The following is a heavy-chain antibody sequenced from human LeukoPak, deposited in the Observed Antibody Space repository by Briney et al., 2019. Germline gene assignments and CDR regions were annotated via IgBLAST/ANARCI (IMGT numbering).Heavy chain of an antibody. D-gene: IGHD6-19*01. CDR2: ISYDGSNK. CDR3: AKDTVAVAPGNYFDY. J-gene: IGHJ4*02. Sequence: RRSLRLSCAASGFTFSSYGMHWVRQAPGKGLEWVAVISYDGSNKYYADSVKGRFTISRDNSKNTLYLQMNSLRAEDTAVYYCAKDTVAVAPGNYFDYWGQGTLVTVSS. CDR1: GFTFSSYG. V-gene: IGHV3-30*18.